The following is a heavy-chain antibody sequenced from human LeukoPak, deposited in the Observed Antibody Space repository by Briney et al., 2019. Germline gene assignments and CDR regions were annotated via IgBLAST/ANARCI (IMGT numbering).Heavy chain of an antibody. J-gene: IGHJ4*02. CDR3: ARRAMVCFDY. V-gene: IGHV5-51*01. D-gene: IGHD5-18*01. CDR2: IYPGDSDT. CDR1: GYSITSYW. Sequence: GSSLKISSKGSGYSITSYWIGCLRQLPGKRLEWMVIIYPGDSDTRYSPAFQGQVTISADKSISTAYLQGSSLKASDTAMYCCARRAMVCFDYWGQGTLVTVSS.